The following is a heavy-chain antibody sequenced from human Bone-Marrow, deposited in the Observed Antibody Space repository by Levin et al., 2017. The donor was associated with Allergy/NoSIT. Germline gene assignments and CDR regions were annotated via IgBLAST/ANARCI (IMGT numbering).Heavy chain of an antibody. V-gene: IGHV3-30*18. J-gene: IGHJ3*02. D-gene: IGHD2-15*01. CDR2: ISYDGSNK. Sequence: PGGSLRLSCAASGFTFSSYGMHWVRQAPGKGLEWVAVISYDGSNKYYADSVKGRFTISRDNSKNTLYLQMNSLRAEDTAVYYCAKDSGQGGWAFDIWGQGTMVTVSS. CDR3: AKDSGQGGWAFDI. CDR1: GFTFSSYG.